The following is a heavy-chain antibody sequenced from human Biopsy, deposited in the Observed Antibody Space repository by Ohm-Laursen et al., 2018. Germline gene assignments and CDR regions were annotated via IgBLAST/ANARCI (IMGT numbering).Heavy chain of an antibody. CDR3: ARGKHKDFSTGLPRPYHYTLDF. CDR2: ISARDGGG. J-gene: IGHJ6*02. V-gene: IGHV3-11*01. D-gene: IGHD3-22*01. Sequence: GSLRLSCSASGLIFSDYYMSWSRQAPGKGLEWIAYISARDGGGYYADSVKGRFTISWDNTNNSLYLQMTSLRPEDTAVFYCARGKHKDFSTGLPRPYHYTLDFWGPGTTVTVSS. CDR1: GLIFSDYY.